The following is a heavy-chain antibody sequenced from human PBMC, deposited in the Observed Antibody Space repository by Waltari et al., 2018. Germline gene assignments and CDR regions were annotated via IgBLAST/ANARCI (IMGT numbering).Heavy chain of an antibody. CDR3: ARDYCDRTNCHGMDV. CDR2: ISYNERNI. D-gene: IGHD3-22*01. Sequence: QVQLVESGGGVVQPGRSLRLSCAASEFTFSSYARHWVRQAPGKGLEWVAVISYNERNIYYVDSVKGRFTISRDNSQKMLYLQMNSLRAEDTAVYYCARDYCDRTNCHGMDVWGRGTTVTVSS. CDR1: EFTFSSYA. J-gene: IGHJ6*02. V-gene: IGHV3-30*04.